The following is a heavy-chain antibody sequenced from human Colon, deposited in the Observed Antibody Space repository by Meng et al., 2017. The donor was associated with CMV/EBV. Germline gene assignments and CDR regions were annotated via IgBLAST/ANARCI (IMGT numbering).Heavy chain of an antibody. V-gene: IGHV1-18*01. Sequence: ASVKVSCKASGYTFTSYGISWVRQAPGQGLEWMGWISAYNGNTNYAQKLQGRVTMTTDTSTSTAYMELRSLRSDDTAVYYCARWGKVETDMVTTDYWGQGTLVTVSS. CDR2: ISAYNGNT. D-gene: IGHD5-18*01. J-gene: IGHJ4*02. CDR3: ARWGKVETDMVTTDY. CDR1: GYTFTSYG.